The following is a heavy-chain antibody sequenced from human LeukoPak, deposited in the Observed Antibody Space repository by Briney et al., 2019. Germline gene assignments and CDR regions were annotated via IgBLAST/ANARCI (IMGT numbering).Heavy chain of an antibody. J-gene: IGHJ5*02. D-gene: IGHD1-26*01. Sequence: SETLSLTCTVSGGSISNNYWSWIRQPPGKGLEWIRYIFYSGSTNYNPSLKSRVTISVDTSKNQFSLKLSSVAAADTAVYYCARVEGIVGTTFRFDPWGQGTLVTVSS. V-gene: IGHV4-59*01. CDR3: ARVEGIVGTTFRFDP. CDR2: IFYSGST. CDR1: GGSISNNY.